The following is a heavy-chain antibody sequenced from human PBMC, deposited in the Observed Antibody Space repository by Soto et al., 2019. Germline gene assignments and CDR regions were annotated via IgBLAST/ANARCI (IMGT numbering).Heavy chain of an antibody. Sequence: DVQLVESGGGLIQPGGSLRLSCVASGLTVSGKKYMAWVRQAPGKGPEWLSGVYDLDGTYYADSVRGRFTTSIDSSRTTIYLQMRDLRTADTSLSFHETWHLREHAYDIWGQGTMVTVSS. D-gene: IGHD5-12*01. CDR3: ETWHLREHAYDI. J-gene: IGHJ3*02. CDR2: VYDLDGT. V-gene: IGHV3-53*01. CDR1: GLTVSGKKY.